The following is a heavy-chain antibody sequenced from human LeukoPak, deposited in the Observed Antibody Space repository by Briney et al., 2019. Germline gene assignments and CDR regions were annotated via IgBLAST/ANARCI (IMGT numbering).Heavy chain of an antibody. CDR3: AKSHTSSYEEN. CDR1: GFTFSTYE. V-gene: IGHV3-23*01. D-gene: IGHD2-2*01. J-gene: IGHJ4*02. CDR2: ISGSGITT. Sequence: GGSLRLSCAASGFTFSTYEMNWVRQAPGKGLEWVSSISGSGITTYYADSVKGRFTISRDNSKNTLYLQMNSLRAEDTAVYYCAKSHTSSYEENWGQGTLVTVSS.